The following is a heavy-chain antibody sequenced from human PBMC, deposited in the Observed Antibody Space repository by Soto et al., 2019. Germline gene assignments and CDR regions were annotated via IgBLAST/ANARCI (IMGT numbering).Heavy chain of an antibody. CDR2: LYSGGST. CDR3: VRGLSSSWAPFDY. V-gene: IGHV3-53*02. J-gene: IGHJ4*02. Sequence: EVQLVETGGGLIQPGGSLRLSCAASGLTVSSKQMSWVRQAPGKGLEWVSVLYSGGSTHYADSVKGRFTISRDNSKNTLYLQMNSLRVEDTAVYYCVRGLSSSWAPFDYWAREPWSPSPQ. CDR1: GLTVSSKQ. D-gene: IGHD6-13*01.